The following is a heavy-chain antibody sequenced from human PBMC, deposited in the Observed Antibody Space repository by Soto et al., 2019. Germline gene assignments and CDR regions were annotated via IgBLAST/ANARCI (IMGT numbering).Heavy chain of an antibody. D-gene: IGHD5-12*01. CDR2: TYSRSKWYN. Sequence: SQTLSLTCAISGDSVSSKTASWSWVRQSPSGGLEWLGRTYSRSKWYNDYAVSVKSRIIINPDTSKNQFSLQLNSVTPEDTAVYYCAKGDNLGPKTGYAFDPWGQGILVNVSS. CDR1: GDSVSSKTAS. CDR3: AKGDNLGPKTGYAFDP. J-gene: IGHJ5*02. V-gene: IGHV6-1*01.